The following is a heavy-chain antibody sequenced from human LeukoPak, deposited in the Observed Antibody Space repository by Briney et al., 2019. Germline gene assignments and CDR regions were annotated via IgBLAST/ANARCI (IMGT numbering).Heavy chain of an antibody. V-gene: IGHV3-21*01. J-gene: IGHJ3*02. CDR3: TRDRNDYRDTDAFDI. Sequence: PGGSLRLSCAASGFTFSDFAMNWVRQAPGKGLEWVSSITRVSTYTYYSESVQGRFTISRDNHKDLLYLQLSSLRGDDSGIYYCTRDRNDYRDTDAFDIWGQGTVVTVSS. CDR2: ITRVSTYT. CDR1: GFTFSDFA. D-gene: IGHD4-11*01.